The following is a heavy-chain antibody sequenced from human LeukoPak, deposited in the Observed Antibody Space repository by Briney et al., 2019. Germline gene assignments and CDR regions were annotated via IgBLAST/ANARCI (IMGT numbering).Heavy chain of an antibody. CDR2: IYHSGST. V-gene: IGHV4-4*02. Sequence: SETLSLTCAVSGGSISSSNWWSWVRQPPGKGLEWIGEIYHSGSTNYNPSLKSRVTISVDKSKNQFSLELSSVTAADTAVYYCARDGVAAAVDAFDIWGQGTMVTVSS. CDR1: GGSISSSNW. D-gene: IGHD6-13*01. CDR3: ARDGVAAAVDAFDI. J-gene: IGHJ3*02.